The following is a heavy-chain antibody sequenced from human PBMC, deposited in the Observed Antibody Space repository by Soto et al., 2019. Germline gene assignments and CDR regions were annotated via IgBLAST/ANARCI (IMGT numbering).Heavy chain of an antibody. V-gene: IGHV4-59*01. J-gene: IGHJ4*02. CDR3: ARQQQLVYFDY. D-gene: IGHD6-13*01. Sequence: QVQLQESGPGLVKPSETLSLTCTVSGGSISSYYWSWIRQPPGKGLEWIGYIYYSGSTNYNPTHESRDTISVDTSKNHFSLKLSSVTAADSAVYYCARQQQLVYFDYWGQGTLVTVSS. CDR2: IYYSGST. CDR1: GGSISSYY.